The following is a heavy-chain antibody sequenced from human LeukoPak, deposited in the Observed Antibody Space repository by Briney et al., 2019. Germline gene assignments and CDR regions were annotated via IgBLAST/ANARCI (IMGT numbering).Heavy chain of an antibody. J-gene: IGHJ4*02. CDR2: ISYDGSNA. Sequence: GRSLRLSCEASGFSSNSGMSWVRQAPGKGLEWVAVISYDGSNAYYGDSVKGRFTISRDDSKNTLYLQMNSLRAEDTAVYYCAKDLNSRWSLDYWGQGTLVTVSS. CDR3: AKDLNSRWSLDY. V-gene: IGHV3-30*18. CDR1: GFSSNSG. D-gene: IGHD2/OR15-2a*01.